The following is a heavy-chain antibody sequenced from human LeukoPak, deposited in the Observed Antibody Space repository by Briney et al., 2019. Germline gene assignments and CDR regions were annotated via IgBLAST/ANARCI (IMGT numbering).Heavy chain of an antibody. CDR3: ARETRIAVAGHYYFDY. J-gene: IGHJ4*02. CDR2: INHSGNT. V-gene: IGHV4-34*01. CDR1: GGSFSGYY. Sequence: SETLSLTCAVYGGSFSGYYWSWVRQPPGKGLEWIGEINHSGNTNYNPSLTSRVTISVDTSKNQSSLKLGSVTAADTAVYYCARETRIAVAGHYYFDYWGQGTLVTVSS. D-gene: IGHD6-19*01.